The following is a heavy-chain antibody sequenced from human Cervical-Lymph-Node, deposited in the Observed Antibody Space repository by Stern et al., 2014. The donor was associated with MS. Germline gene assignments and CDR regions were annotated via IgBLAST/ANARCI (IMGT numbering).Heavy chain of an antibody. CDR2: IYTDDST. D-gene: IGHD3-3*01. Sequence: EVHLMESGGGLIQPGGSLRLSCAAPGFTVSNTYMSWVRQAPGTGLEWVSLIYTDDSTYYAGSVKGRFTIYRDSSKNKLFLQMSSLRAEDTAVYYCARAIFGVNTAAMAPDAFDTWGQGTMVTVSS. V-gene: IGHV3-53*01. CDR1: GFTVSNTY. J-gene: IGHJ3*02. CDR3: ARAIFGVNTAAMAPDAFDT.